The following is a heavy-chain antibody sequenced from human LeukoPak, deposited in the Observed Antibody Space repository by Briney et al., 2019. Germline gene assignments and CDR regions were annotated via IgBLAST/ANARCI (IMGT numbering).Heavy chain of an antibody. CDR3: ARDSEEQWLVKIFQYFDL. CDR1: GFTFSSYA. J-gene: IGHJ2*01. D-gene: IGHD6-19*01. V-gene: IGHV3-30-3*01. Sequence: GGSLRLSCAASGFTFSSYAVHWVRQAPGKGLEWVAVISYDGSNKYYADSVKGRFTISRDNSKNTLYLQMNSLRPEDTAVYYCARDSEEQWLVKIFQYFDLWGRGTLVTVSS. CDR2: ISYDGSNK.